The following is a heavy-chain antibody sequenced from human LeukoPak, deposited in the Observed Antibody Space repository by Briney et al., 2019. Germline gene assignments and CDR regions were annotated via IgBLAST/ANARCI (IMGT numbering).Heavy chain of an antibody. J-gene: IGHJ3*02. CDR1: GFTVSSNY. CDR2: IYSGGST. V-gene: IGHV3-66*01. CDR3: ARGRSGYYYVWNAFDI. Sequence: GGSLRLSCAASGFTVSSNYMSWVRQAPGKGLEWVSVIYSGGSTYYADSVKGRFTISRDNAKNSLYLQMNSLRAEDTAVYYCARGRSGYYYVWNAFDIWGQGTMVTVSS. D-gene: IGHD3-22*01.